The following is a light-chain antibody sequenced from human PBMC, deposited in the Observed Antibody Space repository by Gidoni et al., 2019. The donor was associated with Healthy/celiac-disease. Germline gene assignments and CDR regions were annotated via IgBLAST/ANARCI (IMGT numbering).Light chain of an antibody. CDR3: QVWDSSSDHPV. V-gene: IGLV3-21*02. Sequence: SYVLAPPPSASVAPGQTARITCGGNNIGSKSVPWCQQKPGQAPVLVVYDGSDRPSGIPERFSGSNSGNTATLTISRVEAGDEADYYCQVWDSSSDHPVFGTGTKVTVL. CDR2: DGS. J-gene: IGLJ1*01. CDR1: NIGSKS.